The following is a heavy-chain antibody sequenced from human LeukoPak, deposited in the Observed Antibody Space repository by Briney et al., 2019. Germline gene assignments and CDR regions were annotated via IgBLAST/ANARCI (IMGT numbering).Heavy chain of an antibody. J-gene: IGHJ3*02. V-gene: IGHV4-39*01. Sequence: SETLSLTCTVSGDSINNNNYYWGWIRQPPGKGLEWIGNIYYNGRTYYSPSLKSRGTISVDTSNNQFSLKLSSVTAAHTAVYYCARITDRTIFGEIMHGFDIWGQGTPVTVSS. CDR2: IYYNGRT. CDR3: ARITDRTIFGEIMHGFDI. D-gene: IGHD3-3*01. CDR1: GDSINNNNYY.